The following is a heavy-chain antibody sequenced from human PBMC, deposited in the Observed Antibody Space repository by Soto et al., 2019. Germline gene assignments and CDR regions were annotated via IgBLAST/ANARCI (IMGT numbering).Heavy chain of an antibody. CDR2: IFYSGGT. CDR3: ARQASGYYYGWFDP. CDR1: GGSILDSTYY. Sequence: PSETLSLTCTVSGGSILDSTYYWAWIRQPPGKGLEWIGTIFYSGGTFYTPSLKSRVTMSVDTSNNQFSLKLSSVTAAGTAVYYCARQASGYYYGWFDPWGQGTLVTVSS. V-gene: IGHV4-39*01. D-gene: IGHD3-22*01. J-gene: IGHJ5*02.